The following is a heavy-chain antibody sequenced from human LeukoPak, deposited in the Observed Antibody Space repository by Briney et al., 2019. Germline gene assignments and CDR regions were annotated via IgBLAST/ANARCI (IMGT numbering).Heavy chain of an antibody. D-gene: IGHD2-2*01. J-gene: IGHJ4*02. CDR2: IYYSGST. Sequence: SETLSLTCAVYGGSFSGYYWSWIRQPPGKGLEWIGSIYYSGSTYYNPSLKSRVTISVDTSKNQFSLKLSSVTAADTAVYYCARLGYCSSTSCSPRVADYWGQGTLVTVSS. CDR3: ARLGYCSSTSCSPRVADY. CDR1: GGSFSGYY. V-gene: IGHV4-34*01.